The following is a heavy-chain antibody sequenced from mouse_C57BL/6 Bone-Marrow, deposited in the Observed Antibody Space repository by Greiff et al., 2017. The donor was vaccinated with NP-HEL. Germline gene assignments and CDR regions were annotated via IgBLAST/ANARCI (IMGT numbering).Heavy chain of an antibody. CDR3: TSRFYYDYLDY. D-gene: IGHD2-4*01. J-gene: IGHJ2*01. Sequence: EVQLQQSGAELVRPGASVKLSCTASGFNIKDYYMHWVQQRPEQGLEWIGRIDPEAGDTEYAPKFQGKATMTADTSSNTAYLQLSSLTSEDTAVYYCTSRFYYDYLDYWGQGTTLTVSS. V-gene: IGHV14-1*01. CDR1: GFNIKDYY. CDR2: IDPEAGDT.